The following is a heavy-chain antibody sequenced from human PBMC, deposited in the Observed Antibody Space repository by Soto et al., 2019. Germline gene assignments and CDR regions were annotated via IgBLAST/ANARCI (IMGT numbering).Heavy chain of an antibody. Sequence: QVQLQESGPGLVKPSQTLSLTCTVSGGSISSGGYYWSYIRHHPGKGLEWIGSIYYSGSTYYDPSLKSRVTISVDTSKNQFSLKRSSVSAAAPAVYYCARGVLHWGLGTLVTVAS. D-gene: IGHD3-16*01. CDR1: GGSISSGGYY. CDR2: IYYSGST. V-gene: IGHV4-31*03. J-gene: IGHJ1*01. CDR3: ARGVLH.